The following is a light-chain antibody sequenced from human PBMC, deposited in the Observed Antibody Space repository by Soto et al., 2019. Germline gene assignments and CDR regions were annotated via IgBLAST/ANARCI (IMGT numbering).Light chain of an antibody. CDR2: EVS. J-gene: IGLJ3*02. V-gene: IGLV2-14*01. CDR3: SSYTTSSTRV. CDR1: ISDVGAYNQ. Sequence: QSALTQPASVSGSPGQSITISCTGTISDVGAYNQVSWYQQHPGKAPKLIIYEVSNRPSGVSDRFSGSKSGNTASLTIAGLQAEDEADYYCSSYTTSSTRVFGGGTKLTVL.